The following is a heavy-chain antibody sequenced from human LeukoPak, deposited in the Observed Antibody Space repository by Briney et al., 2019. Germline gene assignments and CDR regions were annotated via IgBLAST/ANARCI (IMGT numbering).Heavy chain of an antibody. J-gene: IGHJ4*01. CDR3: ARENSGSYREFDY. CDR1: GGSISSYY. CDR2: IYTSGST. V-gene: IGHV4-4*07. Sequence: SETLSLNCTVTGGSISSYYWSWIRPPAGKGLEWIGRIYTSGSTNYNASLKSRVSMSVDTSKNQFSLKLSSVTAADTAVFYCARENSGSYREFDYWGQEPWSPPPQ. D-gene: IGHD1-26*01.